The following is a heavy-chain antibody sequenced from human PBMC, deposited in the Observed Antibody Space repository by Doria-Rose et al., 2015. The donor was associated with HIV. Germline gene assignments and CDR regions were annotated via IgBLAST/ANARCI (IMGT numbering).Heavy chain of an antibody. J-gene: IGHJ4*02. D-gene: IGHD1-26*01. Sequence: QVQLQESGPGLVKPSETLSLTCSVSGGSISHYYWSWIRQPPGTGLEYIGVIFYTGSTNYSPSLKSRVSISIDTSKNKFSLRLSSVTAADTAVYYCARVLSGTYDYWGQGTLVTVSS. CDR3: ARVLSGTYDY. CDR2: IFYTGST. CDR1: GGSISHYY. V-gene: IGHV4-59*01.